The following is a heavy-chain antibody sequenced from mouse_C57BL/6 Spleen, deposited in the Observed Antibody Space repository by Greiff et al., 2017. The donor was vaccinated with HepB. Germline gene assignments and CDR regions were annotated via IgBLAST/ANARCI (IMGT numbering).Heavy chain of an antibody. CDR2: ISSGSSTI. CDR1: GFTFSDYG. J-gene: IGHJ3*01. Sequence: DVQLVESGGGLVKPGGSLKLSCAASGFTFSDYGMHWVRQAPEKGLEWVAYISSGSSTIYYADTVKGRFTISRDNAKNTLFLQMTSLRSEDTAMYYCARSYYGNYVAWFAYWGQGTLVTVSA. V-gene: IGHV5-17*01. CDR3: ARSYYGNYVAWFAY. D-gene: IGHD2-10*01.